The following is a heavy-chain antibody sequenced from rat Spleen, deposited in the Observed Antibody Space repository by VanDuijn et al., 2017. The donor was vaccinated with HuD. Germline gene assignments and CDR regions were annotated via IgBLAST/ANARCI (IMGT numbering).Heavy chain of an antibody. CDR1: GYSITSSYR. J-gene: IGHJ4*01. CDR2: INNAGST. CDR3: ARSFSYVMDA. V-gene: IGHV3-3*01. Sequence: EVPLQESGPGLVKPSQSLSLTCSVTGYSITSSYRWNWIRKFPGNKLEWMGYINNAGSTKYNPPLQSQISITRDTSKNQFFLQLTSVTTEDTATYYCARSFSYVMDAWGQGASVTVSS.